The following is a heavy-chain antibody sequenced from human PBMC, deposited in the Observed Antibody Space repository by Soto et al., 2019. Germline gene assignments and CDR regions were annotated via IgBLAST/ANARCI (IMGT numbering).Heavy chain of an antibody. D-gene: IGHD1-1*01. J-gene: IGHJ6*03. CDR1: GFTFSSYD. CDR2: IGTAGDT. Sequence: GGSLRLSCAASGFTFSSYDMHWVRQATGKGLEWVSAIGTAGDTYYPGSVKGRFTISRENAKNSLYLQMNSLRAGDTAVYYCARSVGNKDYYYYMDVWGKGTTVTVSS. CDR3: ARSVGNKDYYYYMDV. V-gene: IGHV3-13*01.